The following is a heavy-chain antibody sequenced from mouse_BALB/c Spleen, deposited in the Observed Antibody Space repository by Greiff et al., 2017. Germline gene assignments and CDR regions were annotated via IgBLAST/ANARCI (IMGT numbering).Heavy chain of an antibody. J-gene: IGHJ4*01. V-gene: IGHV1-54*01. CDR1: GYAFTNYL. CDR2: INPGSGGT. CDR3: AREGNYAMDY. Sequence: QVQLQQSGAELVRPGTSVKVSCKASGYAFTNYLIEWVKQRPGQGLEWIGVINPGSGGTNYNEKFKGKATLTADTSSSTAYMQLSSLTSEDSAVYFCAREGNYAMDYWGQGTSVTVSS.